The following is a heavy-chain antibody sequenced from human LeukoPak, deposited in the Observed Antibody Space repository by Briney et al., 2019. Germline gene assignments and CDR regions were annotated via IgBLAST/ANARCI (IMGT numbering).Heavy chain of an antibody. CDR3: AAERRGSSTYDGKEAFDF. D-gene: IGHD6-13*01. V-gene: IGHV3-7*01. J-gene: IGHJ4*02. CDR1: GVTFSNYW. CDR2: IKEDGGEK. Sequence: GGSLRLSCTASGVTFSNYWMSWVRRAPGKGLEWVANIKEDGGEKNYVDSVRGRFTITRDNSRNSLYLQMNSLRGEDTAVYYCAAERRGSSTYDGKEAFDFWGQGTLVTVSS.